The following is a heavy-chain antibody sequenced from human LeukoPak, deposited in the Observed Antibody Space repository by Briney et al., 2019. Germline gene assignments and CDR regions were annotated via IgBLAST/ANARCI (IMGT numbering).Heavy chain of an antibody. D-gene: IGHD5-12*01. J-gene: IGHJ4*02. CDR2: ISWNSGSI. V-gene: IGHV3-9*01. Sequence: GGSLRLSCAASGFTFDDYAMHWVRQAPGKGLEWVSGISWNSGSIGYADSVKGRFTISRDNAKNSLYLQMNSLRAEDTAVYYCARFKREWLRSEYHFDYWGQGTLVTVSS. CDR3: ARFKREWLRSEYHFDY. CDR1: GFTFDDYA.